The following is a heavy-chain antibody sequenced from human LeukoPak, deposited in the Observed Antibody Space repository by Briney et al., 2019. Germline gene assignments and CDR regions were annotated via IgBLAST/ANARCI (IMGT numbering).Heavy chain of an antibody. CDR3: ANLWAGANFYGMDV. CDR1: GFTFSSYT. CDR2: ISDDEINK. D-gene: IGHD1-26*01. V-gene: IGHV3-30-3*01. Sequence: GGSLRLSCAASGFTFSSYTMHWVRQAAGKGLDWVAVISDDEINKFYADFVRGRFTISRDGSLDTLYLQMNSLRGEDTAVYYCANLWAGANFYGMDVWGQGTTVTVSS. J-gene: IGHJ6*02.